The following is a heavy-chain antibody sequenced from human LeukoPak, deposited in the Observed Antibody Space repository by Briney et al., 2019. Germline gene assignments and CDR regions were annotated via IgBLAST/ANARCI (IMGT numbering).Heavy chain of an antibody. CDR1: GYTFTSYA. D-gene: IGHD3-22*01. CDR2: INTGNGDT. CDR3: ARDRTSYYDSRGYTFDY. V-gene: IGHV1-3*04. Sequence: ASVKVSCKASGYTFTSYAMDWVRQAPGQRLEWMGWINTGNGDTKYSQKFQGRVTITRDTSASTAYMELSSLRSEDTAVYYCARDRTSYYDSRGYTFDYWGQGTLVIVSS. J-gene: IGHJ4*02.